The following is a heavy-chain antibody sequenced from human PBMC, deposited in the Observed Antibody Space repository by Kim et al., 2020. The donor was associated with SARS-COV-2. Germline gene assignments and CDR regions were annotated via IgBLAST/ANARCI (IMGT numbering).Heavy chain of an antibody. CDR3: AKSTRGYFYDTTGLSGFFDL. V-gene: IGHV1-2*06. CDR2: INPNTGDT. J-gene: IGHJ2*01. Sequence: ASVKVSCRASGYTFTGYDMHWVRQAPGQGLEWMGRINPNTGDTNYAVKFQGRVTITRDPSISTAYMELSSLISDDTSVYFCAKSTRGYFYDTTGLSGFFDLWGRGTPVTVSS. CDR1: GYTFTGYD. D-gene: IGHD3-22*01.